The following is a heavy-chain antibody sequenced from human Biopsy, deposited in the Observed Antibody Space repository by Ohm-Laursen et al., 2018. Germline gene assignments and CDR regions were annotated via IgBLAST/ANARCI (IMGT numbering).Heavy chain of an antibody. D-gene: IGHD1-26*01. V-gene: IGHV1-69*01. CDR1: GGTFTNYA. CDR3: ARDALGGGSYRFFY. CDR2: IIPIFGTA. Sequence: SSVKVSCNASGGTFTNYAISWVRQAPGQGLEWMGGIIPIFGTANYAQKFQGRVTITADESTSTAYMELSNLRSDDTAVYYCARDALGGGSYRFFYWGQGSLVTVSS. J-gene: IGHJ4*02.